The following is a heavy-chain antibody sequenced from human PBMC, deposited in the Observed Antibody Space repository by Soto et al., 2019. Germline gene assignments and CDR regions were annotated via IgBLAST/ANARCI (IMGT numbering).Heavy chain of an antibody. J-gene: IGHJ4*02. V-gene: IGHV3-74*01. CDR3: AVGYCSTTSCYARDY. Sequence: GGSLRLSCAASGFSFSTYWMHWVRQAPGKGLVWVSRINSDGSATTYADSVRGRFTISRDNAKNTLYLQMNSLRAEDTAVYHCAVGYCSTTSCYARDYWGQGTLVTVSS. CDR2: INSDGSAT. D-gene: IGHD2-2*01. CDR1: GFSFSTYW.